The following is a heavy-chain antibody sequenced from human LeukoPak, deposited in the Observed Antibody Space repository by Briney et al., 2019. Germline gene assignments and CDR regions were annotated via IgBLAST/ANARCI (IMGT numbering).Heavy chain of an antibody. J-gene: IGHJ6*03. Sequence: PGGSLRLSCAASGFTFSSYSMNWVRQAPGKGLEWVSSISSSSSYIYYADSVKGRFTISRDNAKNSLYLQMNSLRAEDTAVYYCARAVRGKGIAVAGERGYYYYYMDVWGKGTTVTVSS. D-gene: IGHD6-19*01. CDR2: ISSSSSYI. CDR1: GFTFSSYS. V-gene: IGHV3-21*01. CDR3: ARAVRGKGIAVAGERGYYYYYMDV.